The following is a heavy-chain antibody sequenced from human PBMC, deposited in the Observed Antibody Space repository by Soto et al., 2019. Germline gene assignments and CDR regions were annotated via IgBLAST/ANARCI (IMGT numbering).Heavy chain of an antibody. CDR1: GYSFTSYW. D-gene: IGHD2-15*01. CDR3: ARAGDIVVVVAATRFGAFDI. J-gene: IGHJ3*02. V-gene: IGHV5-51*01. CDR2: IYPGDSDT. Sequence: GESLKISCKGSGYSFTSYWIGWVRQMPGKGLEWMGIIYPGDSDTRYSPSFQGQVTISADKSISTAYLQWSSLKASDTAMYYCARAGDIVVVVAATRFGAFDIWGQGTMVTVSS.